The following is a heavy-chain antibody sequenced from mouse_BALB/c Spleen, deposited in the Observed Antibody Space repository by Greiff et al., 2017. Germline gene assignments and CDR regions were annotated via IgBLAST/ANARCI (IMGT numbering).Heavy chain of an antibody. J-gene: IGHJ1*01. CDR2: ISSGSSTI. Sequence: EVKVVESGGGLVQPGGSRKLSCAASGFTFSSFGMHWVRQAPEKGLEWVAYISSGSSTIYYADTVKGRFTISRDNPKNTLFLQMTSLRSEDTAMYYCARCGYWYFDVWGAGTTVTVSS. CDR3: ARCGYWYFDV. CDR1: GFTFSSFG. V-gene: IGHV5-17*02.